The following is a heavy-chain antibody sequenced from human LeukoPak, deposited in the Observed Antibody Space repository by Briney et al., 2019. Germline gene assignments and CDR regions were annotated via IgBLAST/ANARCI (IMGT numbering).Heavy chain of an antibody. V-gene: IGHV4-34*01. CDR2: INHSGTT. CDR3: ARGGSYPTSNDY. J-gene: IGHJ4*02. Sequence: SETLSLTCATYGGPFNGVYWSWIRQPPGKGLEWIGEINHSGTTNYNPSLESRVTISADTSKNQFSLKLSSVTAADTAVYYCARGGSYPTSNDYWGRGTLVTVSS. CDR1: GGPFNGVY. D-gene: IGHD3-10*01.